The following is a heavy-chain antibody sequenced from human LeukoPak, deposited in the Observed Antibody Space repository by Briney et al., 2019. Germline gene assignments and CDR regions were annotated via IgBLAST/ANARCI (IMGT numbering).Heavy chain of an antibody. CDR3: AKGGQDYDFWRFDL. D-gene: IGHD3-3*01. V-gene: IGHV3-23*01. CDR2: ISDTGGRT. Sequence: PGGSLRLSCAASGFTFSDSAVSWVRQAPGEGLEWVSSISDTGGRTYYADSVKGRFAISGDNSRNTVFLQMNSLRAGDTAIYYCAKGGQDYDFWRFDLWGQGILVAVSS. CDR1: GFTFSDSA. J-gene: IGHJ5*02.